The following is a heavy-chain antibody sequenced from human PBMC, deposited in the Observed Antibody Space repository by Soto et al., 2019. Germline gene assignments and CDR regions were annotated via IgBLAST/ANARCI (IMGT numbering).Heavy chain of an antibody. Sequence: SETLSLTCTVSGGSISSYYWSWIRQPAGKGLEWIGRIYTSGSTNYNPSLKSRVTMSVDTSKNQFSLKLSSVTAADTAVYYCASEEACRLTGDPGIDWFDPWGQGTLVTVAS. CDR1: GGSISSYY. J-gene: IGHJ5*02. V-gene: IGHV4-4*07. CDR3: ASEEACRLTGDPGIDWFDP. CDR2: IYTSGST. D-gene: IGHD3-9*01.